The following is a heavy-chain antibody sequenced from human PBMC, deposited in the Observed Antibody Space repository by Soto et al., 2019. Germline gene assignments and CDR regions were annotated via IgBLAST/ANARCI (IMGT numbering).Heavy chain of an antibody. Sequence: PVGSLRLSCAASGFTFSSYAMSWVRQAPGKGLEWVSAISGSGGSTYYADSVRGRFTISRDNSKNTLYLQMSSLRAEDTAVYYCAKGYGPITIFGVVSGAFDIWGQGTMVTVSS. V-gene: IGHV3-23*01. CDR2: ISGSGGST. CDR3: AKGYGPITIFGVVSGAFDI. J-gene: IGHJ3*02. D-gene: IGHD3-3*01. CDR1: GFTFSSYA.